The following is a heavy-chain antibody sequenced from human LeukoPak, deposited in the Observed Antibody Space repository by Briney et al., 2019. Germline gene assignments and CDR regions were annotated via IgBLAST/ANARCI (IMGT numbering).Heavy chain of an antibody. CDR1: RFIFSSYW. CDR2: IKQDGSEK. Sequence: PGGSLRLSCATSRFIFSSYWMTWVRRTPGKGLEWVANIKQDGSEKHYANSVKGRFTISRDNSKNSLFLQMNSLRAEDTAVYYCALGSYFDYWGQGALVTASS. CDR3: ALGSYFDY. D-gene: IGHD3-10*01. J-gene: IGHJ4*02. V-gene: IGHV3-7*01.